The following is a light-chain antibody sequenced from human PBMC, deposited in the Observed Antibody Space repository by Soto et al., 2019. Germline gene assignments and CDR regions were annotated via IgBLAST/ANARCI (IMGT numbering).Light chain of an antibody. CDR2: GAS. CDR1: QSVSSSF. CDR3: QQYGSSPT. J-gene: IGKJ1*01. Sequence: EIVLTQSPGTLSLSPGERATLSCRASQSVSSSFLAWYQQKPDQAPRLLIYGASSRATGIPVRFSGSGSGTDFTLTISRLEPEDFAVYYCQQYGSSPTFGQGTKVEIK. V-gene: IGKV3-20*01.